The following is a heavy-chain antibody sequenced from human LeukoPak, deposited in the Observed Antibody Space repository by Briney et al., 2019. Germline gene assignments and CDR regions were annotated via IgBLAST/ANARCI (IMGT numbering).Heavy chain of an antibody. Sequence: SETLSLTCAVSGYSISSGYYWSWIRQPPGKGLEWIGYIYYSGSTNYNPSLKSRVTISVDTSKNQFSLKLSSVTAADTAVYYCARVRGRNAFDIWGQGTMVTVSS. CDR1: GYSISSGYY. J-gene: IGHJ3*02. V-gene: IGHV4-61*01. CDR3: ARVRGRNAFDI. CDR2: IYYSGST.